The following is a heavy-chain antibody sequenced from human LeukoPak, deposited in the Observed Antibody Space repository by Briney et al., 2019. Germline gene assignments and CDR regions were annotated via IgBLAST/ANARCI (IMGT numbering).Heavy chain of an antibody. CDR2: INHSGST. CDR3: ARTRYYYYYYMDV. Sequence: SETLSLTCAVYGGSFGGYYWSWIRPPPGKGLEWIGEINHSGSTNYNPSLKSRVTISVDTSKNQFSLKLSSVPAADTAVYYCARTRYYYYYYMDVWGKGTTVTVSS. V-gene: IGHV4-34*01. CDR1: GGSFGGYY. J-gene: IGHJ6*03.